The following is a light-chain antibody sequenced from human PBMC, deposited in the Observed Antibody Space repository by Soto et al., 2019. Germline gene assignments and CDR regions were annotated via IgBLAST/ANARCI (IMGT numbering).Light chain of an antibody. CDR2: DAS. CDR3: QQRSKWPQIN. CDR1: QSVSSY. Sequence: EIVLTQSPATLSLSPGERATLSCRASQSVSSYLAWYQQKPGQAPRLLIYDASNRATGIPARFSGSGSGTDFTLTISSLEPEDFAVYYCQQRSKWPQINFGKGTRPEI. V-gene: IGKV3-11*01. J-gene: IGKJ5*01.